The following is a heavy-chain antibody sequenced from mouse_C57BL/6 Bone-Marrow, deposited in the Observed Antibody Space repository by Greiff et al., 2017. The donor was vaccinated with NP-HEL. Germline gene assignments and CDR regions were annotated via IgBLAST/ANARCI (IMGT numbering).Heavy chain of an antibody. D-gene: IGHD2-5*01. J-gene: IGHJ1*03. CDR1: GFTFSDFY. V-gene: IGHV7-1*01. CDR2: SRNKANDYTT. Sequence: EVKVVESGGGLVQSGRSLRLSCATSGFTFSDFYMEWVRQAPGRGLVWIAASRNKANDYTTEYSASVKGRFIVSRATSQSILYLQMHALRAEDTAIYYCARDANSNYAYWYFDVWGTGTTVTVSA. CDR3: ARDANSNYAYWYFDV.